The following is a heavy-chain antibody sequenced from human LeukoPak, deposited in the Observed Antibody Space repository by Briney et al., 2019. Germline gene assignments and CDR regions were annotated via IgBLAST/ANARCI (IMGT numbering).Heavy chain of an antibody. D-gene: IGHD6-19*01. CDR1: GFTVSSNY. V-gene: IGHV3-53*05. CDR2: IYSGGST. J-gene: IGHJ4*02. CDR3: ARGDIAVAGEIYY. Sequence: GGSLRLSCAASGFTVSSNYMSWVRQAPGKGLEWVSVIYSGGSTYYADSVKGRFTISRDNSKNTLYLQMNSLRADDTAVYYCARGDIAVAGEIYYWGQGTLVPVSS.